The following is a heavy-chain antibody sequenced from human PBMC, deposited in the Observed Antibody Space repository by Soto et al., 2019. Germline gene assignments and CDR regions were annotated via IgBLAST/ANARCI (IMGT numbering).Heavy chain of an antibody. D-gene: IGHD3-3*02. Sequence: ETLSLSCVGSSYSINSSHWLNWVRQPPEKGLEWIGQISHSGNTSYNPSLTSRVTISVDKSKSHFSLNLTSVTAADTAVYYCAARHFWSRPWTDRRLDYWGQGTLVTVSS. CDR2: ISHSGNT. CDR3: AARHFWSRPWTDRRLDY. V-gene: IGHV4-4*02. CDR1: SYSINSSHW. J-gene: IGHJ4*02.